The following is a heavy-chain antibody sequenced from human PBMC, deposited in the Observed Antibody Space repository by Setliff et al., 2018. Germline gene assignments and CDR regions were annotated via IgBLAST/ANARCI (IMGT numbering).Heavy chain of an antibody. Sequence: GGSLRLSCVASGFTFSRYWMSWVRQAPGKGLEWVANIKEDGSEKYYMDSVKGRFTMSRDNAKNSLYLQMNSLRAEDTAVYYCVMGLPDYWGQGTLVTVSS. CDR1: GFTFSRYW. J-gene: IGHJ4*02. CDR3: VMGLPDY. D-gene: IGHD5-18*01. CDR2: IKEDGSEK. V-gene: IGHV3-7*01.